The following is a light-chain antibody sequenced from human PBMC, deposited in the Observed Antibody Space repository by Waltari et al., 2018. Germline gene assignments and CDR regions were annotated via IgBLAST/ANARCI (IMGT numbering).Light chain of an antibody. CDR3: QSYDSSLTGFWV. Sequence: QSLLTQPPSVSGAPGQRITIPCTGSRSNTGAGYEVHWYQQFPGTPPKLLIFGSINRASGVPDRFSGSKSGTSASLAITGLQPEDEADYYWQSYDSSLTGFWVFGGGTKLTVV. J-gene: IGLJ3*02. CDR1: RSNTGAGYE. V-gene: IGLV1-40*01. CDR2: GSI.